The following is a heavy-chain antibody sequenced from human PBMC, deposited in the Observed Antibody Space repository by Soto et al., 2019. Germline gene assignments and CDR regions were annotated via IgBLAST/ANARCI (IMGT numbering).Heavy chain of an antibody. J-gene: IGHJ3*01. D-gene: IGHD1-1*01. Sequence: DVQLVESGGGLIQPGESLRLSCAAFGLTISGKKYVAWVRQAPGKGLEWVSAPYDVDGSFYADSVKGRFTTSSDSSKTTVYLQMNALRPDDPAVYYCATWHEREHAYDVWGQGTTVTVSS. CDR1: GLTISGKKY. CDR2: PYDVDGS. V-gene: IGHV3-53*01. CDR3: ATWHEREHAYDV.